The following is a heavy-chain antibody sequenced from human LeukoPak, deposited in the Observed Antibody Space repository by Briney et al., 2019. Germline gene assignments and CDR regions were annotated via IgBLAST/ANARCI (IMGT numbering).Heavy chain of an antibody. Sequence: ASVKVSCKASGYTFTGYYMHWVRQAPGQGLEWMGWINPNSGGTNYAQKFQGRVTITADKSTSTAYMELSSLRSEDTAVYYCARDLYYDSSGYLDYWGQGTLVTVSS. V-gene: IGHV1-2*02. CDR3: ARDLYYDSSGYLDY. J-gene: IGHJ4*02. CDR2: INPNSGGT. CDR1: GYTFTGYY. D-gene: IGHD3-22*01.